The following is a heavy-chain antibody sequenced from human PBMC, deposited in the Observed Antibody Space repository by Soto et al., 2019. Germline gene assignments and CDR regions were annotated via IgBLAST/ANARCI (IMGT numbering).Heavy chain of an antibody. D-gene: IGHD5-18*01. J-gene: IGHJ4*02. Sequence: EVQLLESGGGLVQPGGSLRLSCAASGFTFRSYAMSWVRQAPGKGLGGVSAISGSGGSKYYADSVKGRFTISRDNSKNTLYLQMNSLRAEDTAVYYCAKDTGYSYGHELFDYWGQGTLVTVSS. V-gene: IGHV3-23*01. CDR3: AKDTGYSYGHELFDY. CDR2: ISGSGGSK. CDR1: GFTFRSYA.